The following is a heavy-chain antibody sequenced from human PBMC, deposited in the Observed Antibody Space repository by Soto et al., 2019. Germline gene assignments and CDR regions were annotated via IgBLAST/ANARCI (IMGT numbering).Heavy chain of an antibody. Sequence: PGGSLRLSCAASGFTFSSYGMHWVDQAPGKGLEWVAVISYDGSNKYYADSVKGRFTISRDNPKNTLYLQMNSLRAEDTAVYYCAKVVPAASAGHYYYGMDVWGQGTTVSVSS. CDR1: GFTFSSYG. CDR3: AKVVPAASAGHYYYGMDV. D-gene: IGHD2-2*01. J-gene: IGHJ6*01. V-gene: IGHV3-30*18. CDR2: ISYDGSNK.